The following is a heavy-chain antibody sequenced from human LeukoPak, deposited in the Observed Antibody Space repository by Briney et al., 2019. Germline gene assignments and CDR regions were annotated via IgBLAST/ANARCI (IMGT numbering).Heavy chain of an antibody. D-gene: IGHD3-3*01. J-gene: IGHJ5*01. CDR3: AKGRIFGVVMGFES. CDR1: EFAFSSYG. Sequence: GGSLRLSCVASEFAFSSYGMSWVRQAPGKGLEWVSAISGTGSTTYYADSVKGRFTISRDNSKNTLYLQMNSLRAEDTAVYYCAKGRIFGVVMGFESWGQETLVTVSS. V-gene: IGHV3-23*01. CDR2: ISGTGSTT.